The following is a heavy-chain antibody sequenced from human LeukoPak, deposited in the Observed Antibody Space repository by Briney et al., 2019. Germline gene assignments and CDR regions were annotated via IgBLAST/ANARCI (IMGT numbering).Heavy chain of an antibody. CDR3: ARALYGSGSYYLNWFDP. J-gene: IGHJ5*02. V-gene: IGHV4-4*07. CDR2: IYTSGST. Sequence: SETLSLTCTVSGGSISSYYWSWIRQPPGKGLEWIGRIYTSGSTNYNPSLKSRVTMSVDTSKNQFSLKLSSVTAADTAVYYCARALYGSGSYYLNWFDPWGQGTLVTVSS. CDR1: GGSISSYY. D-gene: IGHD3-10*01.